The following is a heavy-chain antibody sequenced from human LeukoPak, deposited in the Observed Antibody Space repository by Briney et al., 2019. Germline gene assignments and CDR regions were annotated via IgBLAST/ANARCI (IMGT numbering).Heavy chain of an antibody. J-gene: IGHJ4*02. V-gene: IGHV3-33*01. D-gene: IGHD3-22*01. CDR1: GFTFSSFG. CDR3: ARDRDYDSANFDY. Sequence: GGSLRLSCAASGFTFSSFGMHWVRQAPGKGLEWVAVIWYDGGHKYYADSVKGRFSIFRDNSKNTLYLQMNSLRAEDTAVYYCARDRDYDSANFDYWGQGTLVTVSS. CDR2: IWYDGGHK.